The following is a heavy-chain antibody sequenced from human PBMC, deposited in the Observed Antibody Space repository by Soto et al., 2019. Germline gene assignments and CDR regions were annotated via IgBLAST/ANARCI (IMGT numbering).Heavy chain of an antibody. D-gene: IGHD6-19*01. V-gene: IGHV3-48*01. J-gene: IGHJ1*01. Sequence: GGSLRLSCAASGFTFSSYSMNWVRQAPGKGLEWVSYISSSSSTIYYADSVKGRFTISRDNAKNSLYLQMNSLRAEDTAVYYCARGTGARCGIAVAGTFYFQHWGQGTLVTVSS. CDR2: ISSSSSTI. CDR1: GFTFSSYS. CDR3: ARGTGARCGIAVAGTFYFQH.